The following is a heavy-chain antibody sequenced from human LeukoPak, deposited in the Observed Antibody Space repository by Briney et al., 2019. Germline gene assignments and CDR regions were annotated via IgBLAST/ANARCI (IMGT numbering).Heavy chain of an antibody. V-gene: IGHV1-69*13. CDR1: GYTFTSYG. CDR2: IIPLFGTA. Sequence: SVKVSCKASGYTFTSYGISWVRQAPGQGLEWMGGIIPLFGTANYAQKFQGRVTITADESTSTAYMELSSLRSEDTAVYYCASGYCSSTSCYVSGYYFDYWGQGTLVTVSS. CDR3: ASGYCSSTSCYVSGYYFDY. J-gene: IGHJ4*02. D-gene: IGHD2-2*03.